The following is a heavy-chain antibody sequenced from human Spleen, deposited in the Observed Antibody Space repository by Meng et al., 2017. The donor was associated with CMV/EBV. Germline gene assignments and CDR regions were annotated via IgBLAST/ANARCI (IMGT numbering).Heavy chain of an antibody. CDR2: ISYDGSNK. CDR3: AKDHDRYGSGRPRY. Sequence: AAGFTLRGYGMSGVRQAPGKGLGWMAVISYDGSNKYYADSVKGRFAISRDNSKNTLYLQMNSLRAEDTALYDCAKDHDRYGSGRPRYWGQGTLVTVSS. J-gene: IGHJ4*02. V-gene: IGHV3-30*18. CDR1: GFTLRGYG. D-gene: IGHD3-10*01.